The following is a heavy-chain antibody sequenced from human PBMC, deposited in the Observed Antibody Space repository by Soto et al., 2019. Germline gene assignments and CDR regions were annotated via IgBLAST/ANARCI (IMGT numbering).Heavy chain of an antibody. Sequence: QVKLVESGGGVVQPARSLRLSCAASGFTFSSYGMHWVRQAPGKGLEWVAVIWFDGNKKDYADSVKGRFTICRDNSKNTLYLHMNSLRTEDTAVYYCAKDLGYSDVWGQGTTVTVSS. CDR1: GFTFSSYG. J-gene: IGHJ6*02. CDR2: IWFDGNKK. D-gene: IGHD6-13*01. V-gene: IGHV3-33*06. CDR3: AKDLGYSDV.